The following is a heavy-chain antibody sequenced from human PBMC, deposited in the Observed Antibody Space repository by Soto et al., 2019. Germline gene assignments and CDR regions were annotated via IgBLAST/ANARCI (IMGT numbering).Heavy chain of an antibody. D-gene: IGHD2-15*01. CDR2: IYYSGST. V-gene: IGHV4-59*08. J-gene: IGHJ4*02. Sequence: SETLSLTCTVSGDSISSYYWSWIRQPPGKGLEWIGYIYYSGSTNYNPSLKSRVTISVDTSKNQFSLKLSSVTAADTAVYYCARGYCSGGSCYSGYFDYWGQGTLVTVSS. CDR3: ARGYCSGGSCYSGYFDY. CDR1: GDSISSYY.